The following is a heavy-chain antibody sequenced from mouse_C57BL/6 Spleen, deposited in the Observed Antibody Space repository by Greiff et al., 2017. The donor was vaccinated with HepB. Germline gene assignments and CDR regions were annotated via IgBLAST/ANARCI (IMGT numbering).Heavy chain of an antibody. CDR3: AREDYDYGYDFDY. CDR1: GYSITSGYY. V-gene: IGHV3-6*01. Sequence: EVQLVESGPGLVKPSQSLSLTCSVTGYSITSGYYWNWIRQFPGNKLEWMGYISYDGSNNYNPSLKNRISITRDTSKNQFFLKLNSVTTEDTATYYCAREDYDYGYDFDYWGQGTTLTVSS. D-gene: IGHD2-4*01. CDR2: ISYDGSN. J-gene: IGHJ2*01.